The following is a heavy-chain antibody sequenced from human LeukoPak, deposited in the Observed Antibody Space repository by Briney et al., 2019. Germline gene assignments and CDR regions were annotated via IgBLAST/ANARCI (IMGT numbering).Heavy chain of an antibody. V-gene: IGHV1-2*06. CDR1: GYIFTDYY. CDR2: INPNSGDT. D-gene: IGHD4-11*01. Sequence: GASVKVSCKASGYIFTDYYIHWVRQAPGQGPEWMGRINPNSGDTDSARKFQGRVTMTRVTSITTVYMEMRRLTSDDTAVYYCARVAYGNNATPFDHWGQGTLVIVSS. J-gene: IGHJ4*02. CDR3: ARVAYGNNATPFDH.